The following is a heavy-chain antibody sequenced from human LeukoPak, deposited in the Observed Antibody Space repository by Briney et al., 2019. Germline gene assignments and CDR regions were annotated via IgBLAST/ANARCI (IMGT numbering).Heavy chain of an antibody. D-gene: IGHD3-10*01. CDR2: IKQDGSEK. J-gene: IGHJ4*02. Sequence: GGSLRLSCAASGFTFSSYWMSWVRQAPGKGLEWVGNIKQDGSEKYYVDSVKGRFTISRDNVKKSVYLQMNRLRAEDTAVYYCASMYYYGAGSYLPFDYWGQGTLVTVSS. V-gene: IGHV3-7*03. CDR1: GFTFSSYW. CDR3: ASMYYYGAGSYLPFDY.